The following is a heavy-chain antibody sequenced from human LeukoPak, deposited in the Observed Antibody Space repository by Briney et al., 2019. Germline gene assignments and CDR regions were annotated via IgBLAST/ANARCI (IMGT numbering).Heavy chain of an antibody. CDR1: GFPFSRYA. Sequence: GGSLRLSCAASGFPFSRYAMSWVRQTPERGLEWVSVIRGSDGSRYYADSVKGWFTISRDDSRNTVYLQMNNLRAEDTAVYYCAKQVSCDTTTCYSGMPPDYWGQGTLVTVSS. D-gene: IGHD2/OR15-2a*01. CDR2: IRGSDGSR. CDR3: AKQVSCDTTTCYSGMPPDY. V-gene: IGHV3-23*01. J-gene: IGHJ4*02.